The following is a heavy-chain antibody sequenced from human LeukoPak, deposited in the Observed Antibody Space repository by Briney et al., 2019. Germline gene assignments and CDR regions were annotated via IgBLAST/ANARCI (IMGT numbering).Heavy chain of an antibody. J-gene: IGHJ6*03. V-gene: IGHV4-34*01. CDR1: GGSFNGYY. D-gene: IGHD2-21*02. CDR2: INHIGTT. CDR3: ARLVVTAPQNHYYMDV. Sequence: NPSETLSLTCNVSGGSFNGYYWNWIRQPPGKGLEWIAEINHIGTTNHNPSLKSRVSVSTDTSKNQFFLRLTSVTAADTALYYCARLVVTAPQNHYYMDVWGEGTTVTVSS.